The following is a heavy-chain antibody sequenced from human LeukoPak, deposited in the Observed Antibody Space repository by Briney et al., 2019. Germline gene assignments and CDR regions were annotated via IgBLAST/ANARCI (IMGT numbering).Heavy chain of an antibody. J-gene: IGHJ6*03. CDR2: IRYDGSNK. Sequence: GGSLRLSCAASGFTFSSCGMHWVRQAPGKGLEWVAFIRYDGSNKYYADSVKGRFTISRDNSKNTLYLQMNSLRAEDTAVYYCAKDRLEYSSSGYYYMDVWGKGTTVTVSS. V-gene: IGHV3-30*02. D-gene: IGHD6-6*01. CDR1: GFTFSSCG. CDR3: AKDRLEYSSSGYYYMDV.